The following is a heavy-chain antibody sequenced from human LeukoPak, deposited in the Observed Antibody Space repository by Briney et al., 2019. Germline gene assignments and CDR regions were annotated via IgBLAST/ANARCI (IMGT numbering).Heavy chain of an antibody. CDR2: IYAGGRT. CDR3: ARVIYQLVFDY. V-gene: IGHV3-53*04. Sequence: GGSLRLSCAASGLTVSSNYMSWVRQAPGRGLEWVSVIYAGGRTYYGDSVKGRFTISRHNSNNPLYLQMNSLRPDDTAVYYCARVIYQLVFDYWGQGTLVSVSS. J-gene: IGHJ4*02. D-gene: IGHD2-2*01. CDR1: GLTVSSNY.